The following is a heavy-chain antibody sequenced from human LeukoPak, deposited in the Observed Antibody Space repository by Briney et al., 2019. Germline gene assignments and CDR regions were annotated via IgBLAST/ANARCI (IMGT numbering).Heavy chain of an antibody. J-gene: IGHJ4*02. V-gene: IGHV3-30*04. CDR1: GFTFSSHA. D-gene: IGHD5-18*01. CDR2: ISSDGSYK. CDR3: ARQYISGQWYFDY. Sequence: GGSLRLSCAASGFTFSSHALHWVRQAPGKGLEWVAVISSDGSYKYYADSVKGRFTISRDSSKNTLYLQVNSLIPEDTAVYYCARQYISGQWYFDYWGQGTLVTVSS.